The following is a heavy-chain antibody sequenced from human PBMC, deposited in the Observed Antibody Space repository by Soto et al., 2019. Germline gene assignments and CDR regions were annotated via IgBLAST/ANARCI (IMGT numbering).Heavy chain of an antibody. V-gene: IGHV4-39*01. CDR3: ARLISVAGTMWFDP. J-gene: IGHJ5*02. CDR2: IYYSGST. Sequence: ETLCLTCTVSGGSISSSSYYWGWIRQPPGKGLEWIGSIYYSGSTYYNPSLKSRVTISVDTSKNQFSLKLSSVTAADTAVYYCARLISVAGTMWFDPWGQGTLVTVSS. CDR1: GGSISSSSYY. D-gene: IGHD6-19*01.